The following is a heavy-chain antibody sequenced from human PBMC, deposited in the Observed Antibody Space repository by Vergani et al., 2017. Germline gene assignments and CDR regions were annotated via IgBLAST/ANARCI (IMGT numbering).Heavy chain of an antibody. CDR2: ISSGGGDI. CDR1: GFTFDTYT. D-gene: IGHD3-10*01. Sequence: EVQLLESGGGLVQPGGSRRLSCAGAGFTFDTYTMAYVRQAPGKGLEWVATISSGGGDIFYAGSVKGRFTISRDNSKNTLFLQMNSLKDEDTAVYYCTTACGLYYLHGEYFQYWGRGTLVSVSS. CDR3: TTACGLYYLHGEYFQY. V-gene: IGHV3-23*01. J-gene: IGHJ1*01.